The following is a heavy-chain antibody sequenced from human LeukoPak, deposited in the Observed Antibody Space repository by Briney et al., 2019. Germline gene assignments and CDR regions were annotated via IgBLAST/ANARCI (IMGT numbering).Heavy chain of an antibody. D-gene: IGHD3-10*01. CDR1: GFTFSSYA. Sequence: GGSLRLSCAASGFTFSSYAMHWVRQAPGKGLEWVAVISYDGSNKYYADSVKGRFTISRDNSKNTLYLQMNSLRAEDTAVYYCARDRIGDLDYYYYMDVWGKGTTVTVSS. CDR3: ARDRIGDLDYYYYMDV. V-gene: IGHV3-30*04. CDR2: ISYDGSNK. J-gene: IGHJ6*03.